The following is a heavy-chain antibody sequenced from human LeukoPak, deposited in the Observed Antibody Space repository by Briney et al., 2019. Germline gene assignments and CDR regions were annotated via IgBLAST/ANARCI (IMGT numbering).Heavy chain of an antibody. CDR3: TTELRRKLLGFDY. Sequence: GGSLRLSCAASGFTFSNAWMSWVRQAPGKGLEWVGRIKSKTDGGTTDYAAPVKGRFTISRDDSKNTLYLQMYSLKTEDTAVYYCTTELRRKLLGFDYWGQGTLVTVSS. V-gene: IGHV3-15*01. CDR2: IKSKTDGGTT. D-gene: IGHD4/OR15-4a*01. J-gene: IGHJ4*02. CDR1: GFTFSNAW.